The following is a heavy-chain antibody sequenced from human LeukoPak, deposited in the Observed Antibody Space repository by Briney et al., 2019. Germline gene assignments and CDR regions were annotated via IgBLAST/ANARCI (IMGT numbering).Heavy chain of an antibody. CDR2: ISAYNGNT. V-gene: IGHV1-18*01. Sequence: ASVKVSCKASGYTFTSYGISWVRRAPGQGLEWRGWISAYNGNTNYAQKLQGRVTMTTDTSTSTAYMELRSLRSDDTAVYYCARWDSYSSRWYALHNWFDPWGQGTLVTVSS. J-gene: IGHJ5*02. CDR1: GYTFTSYG. CDR3: ARWDSYSSRWYALHNWFDP. D-gene: IGHD6-19*01.